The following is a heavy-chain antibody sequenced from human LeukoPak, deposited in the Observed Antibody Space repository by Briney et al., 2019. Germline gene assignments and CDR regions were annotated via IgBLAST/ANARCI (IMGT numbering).Heavy chain of an antibody. D-gene: IGHD3-16*01. V-gene: IGHV3-23*01. CDR1: GFTFDTYA. CDR2: IGGRGGST. CDR3: GKEGGA. J-gene: IGHJ5*02. Sequence: GGSLRLSCAVSGFTFDTYAMSWVRQAPGKGPEWVSAIGGRGGSTYYADSLGGRFIISRDNSKDMVYLQMNSLKVEDTATYYCGKEGGAWGQGTKVTVSS.